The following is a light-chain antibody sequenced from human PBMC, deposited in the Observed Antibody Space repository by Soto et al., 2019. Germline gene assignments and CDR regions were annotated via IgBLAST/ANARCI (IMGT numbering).Light chain of an antibody. V-gene: IGLV2-14*01. CDR3: SSYTSSNTPVV. J-gene: IGLJ2*01. CDR2: DVS. Sequence: QSALTQPASVSGSPGQSITISCTGTSSDVGGYNYVSWYQQHPGKAPKLMIYDVSNPPSGVSNRFSGYKSGNTASLTISGLQAEDEADYYCSSYTSSNTPVVFGGGTKLTVL. CDR1: SSDVGGYNY.